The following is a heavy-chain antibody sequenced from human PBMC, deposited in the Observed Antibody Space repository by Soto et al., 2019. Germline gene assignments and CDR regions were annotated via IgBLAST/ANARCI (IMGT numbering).Heavy chain of an antibody. D-gene: IGHD6-19*01. V-gene: IGHV5-51*01. CDR1: GYSFTSYW. Sequence: GESLKISCKGSGYSFTSYWIGWVRQMPGKGLEWMGIIYPGDSDTRYSPSFQGQVTISADKSISTAYLQWSSLKASDTAMYYCARRTDGSGGYAYFDYWGQGTLVNVSS. J-gene: IGHJ4*02. CDR3: ARRTDGSGGYAYFDY. CDR2: IYPGDSDT.